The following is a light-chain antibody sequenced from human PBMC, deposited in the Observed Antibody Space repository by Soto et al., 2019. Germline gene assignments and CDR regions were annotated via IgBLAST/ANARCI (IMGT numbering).Light chain of an antibody. CDR2: GTS. Sequence: DIQMTQSPSTLSGSVGDRVTITCRASQTISSWLAWYQQKPGKAPKLLIYGTSSLKSGVPSRFSGSGSGTEFTLTISSLQPDDFATYYCQQYNGYSVTFGQGTKVDI. CDR3: QQYNGYSVT. J-gene: IGKJ1*01. V-gene: IGKV1-5*01. CDR1: QTISSW.